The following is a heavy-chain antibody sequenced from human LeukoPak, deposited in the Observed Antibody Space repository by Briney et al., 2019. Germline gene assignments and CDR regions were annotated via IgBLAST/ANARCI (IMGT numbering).Heavy chain of an antibody. V-gene: IGHV3-30*01. CDR2: ISYDGSNK. J-gene: IGHJ4*02. CDR3: ARAEYYDFWSGCYPLLDY. CDR1: GFTFSSYA. D-gene: IGHD3-3*01. Sequence: PGGSLRLSCAASGFTFSSYAMHWVRQAPGKGLEWVAVISYDGSNKYYADSVKGRFTISRDNSKNTLYLQMNSLRAEDTAVYYCARAEYYDFWSGCYPLLDYWGQGTLVTVSS.